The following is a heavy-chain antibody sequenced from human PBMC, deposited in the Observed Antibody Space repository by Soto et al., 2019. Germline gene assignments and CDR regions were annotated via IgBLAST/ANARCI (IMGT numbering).Heavy chain of an antibody. CDR3: AKSAMIRGGGWFDP. J-gene: IGHJ5*02. D-gene: IGHD3-10*01. CDR1: RFTFSTYG. V-gene: IGHV3-23*01. Sequence: EVQLLESGGGLVQPGGSLRLSCAASRFTFSTYGMSWVRQAPGKGLEWVSDISGSGGNPYYADSVKGRFTISIDNSKNTLYLQMNSLRAEDTAVYYCAKSAMIRGGGWFDPWGQGTLVTVSS. CDR2: ISGSGGNP.